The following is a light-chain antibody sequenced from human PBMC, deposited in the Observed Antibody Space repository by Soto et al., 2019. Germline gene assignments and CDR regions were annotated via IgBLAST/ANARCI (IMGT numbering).Light chain of an antibody. V-gene: IGKV3-15*01. Sequence: EIVMTQSPDTLSVSPGERVTLSCRASQSVSSDLAWYQQKPGQAPRLLIYGASTRATDIAARFSGSGSGTEFTLTISSLQSEDFAVYYCHQYNNWPLTFGGGTKVDIK. CDR1: QSVSSD. J-gene: IGKJ4*01. CDR3: HQYNNWPLT. CDR2: GAS.